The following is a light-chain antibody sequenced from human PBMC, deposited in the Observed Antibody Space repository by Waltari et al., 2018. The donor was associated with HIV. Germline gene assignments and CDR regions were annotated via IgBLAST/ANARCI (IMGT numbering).Light chain of an antibody. Sequence: DIVMTQSPLSLPVTPGEPASISCRSSQSLLNSNGFNYLDWYLQKPGQSPRLLIYLASDRAPGVPDRFSGSGSGTDFTLTISSLEPEDFAVYYCQQRSNWPKTFGQGTKVEIK. CDR3: QQRSNWPKT. CDR2: LAS. CDR1: QSLLNSNGFNY. V-gene: IGKV2-28*01. J-gene: IGKJ1*01.